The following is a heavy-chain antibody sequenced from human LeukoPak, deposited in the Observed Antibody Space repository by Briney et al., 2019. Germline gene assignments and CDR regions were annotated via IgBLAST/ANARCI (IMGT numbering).Heavy chain of an antibody. CDR3: ARALLTTVTTDYYYGMDV. CDR1: GFTFSSYA. D-gene: IGHD4-17*01. Sequence: GGSLRLSCAASGFTFSSYAMSWVRQAPGKGLEWVSAISGSGGSTYYADSVKGRFTISRDNSKNSLYLQMNSLRDEDTAVYYCARALLTTVTTDYYYGMDVWGRGTTVTVSS. CDR2: ISGSGGST. J-gene: IGHJ6*02. V-gene: IGHV3-23*01.